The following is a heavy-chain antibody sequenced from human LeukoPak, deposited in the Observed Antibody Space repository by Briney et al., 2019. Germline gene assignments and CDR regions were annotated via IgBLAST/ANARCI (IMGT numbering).Heavy chain of an antibody. J-gene: IGHJ3*02. Sequence: PGGSLRLSCVVSGFTFSSCWVNWVRQSPGKGLEWVANIKPDGSDKYYVDSARGRFTVSRDNAKNSAFLQMNSLRAQDTAIYYCATISAQTFDIWGEGTLVSVSS. CDR1: GFTFSSCW. D-gene: IGHD5-12*01. CDR3: ATISAQTFDI. CDR2: IKPDGSDK. V-gene: IGHV3-7*01.